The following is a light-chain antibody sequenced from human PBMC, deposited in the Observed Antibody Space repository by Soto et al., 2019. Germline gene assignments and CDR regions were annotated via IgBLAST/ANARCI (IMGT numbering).Light chain of an antibody. CDR2: YDS. Sequence: SYELTQSPSVSVAPGKTARITCGGNNIGIKSVHWYQQKPGQAPVLVISYDSDRPSGIPERFSGSNSGNTATLTISRVEAGDEADYYCQVWDSSSDHPVVFGGGTKLTVL. CDR3: QVWDSSSDHPVV. J-gene: IGLJ2*01. V-gene: IGLV3-21*04. CDR1: NIGIKS.